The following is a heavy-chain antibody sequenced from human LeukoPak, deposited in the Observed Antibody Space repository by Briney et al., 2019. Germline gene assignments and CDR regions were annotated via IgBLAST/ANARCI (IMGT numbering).Heavy chain of an antibody. J-gene: IGHJ3*02. V-gene: IGHV1-24*01. Sequence: ASVKVSCKVSGYTLTELSMHWVRQAPGEGLEWMRGFDPEDDETIYAQKFQGRVTMTEDTSTDTAYMELSSLRSEDTAVYYCATFIAAAGNIGAFDIWGQGTMVTVSS. CDR1: GYTLTELS. CDR2: FDPEDDET. D-gene: IGHD6-13*01. CDR3: ATFIAAAGNIGAFDI.